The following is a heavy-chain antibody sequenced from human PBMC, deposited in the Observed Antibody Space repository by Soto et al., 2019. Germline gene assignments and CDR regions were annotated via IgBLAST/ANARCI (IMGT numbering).Heavy chain of an antibody. V-gene: IGHV4-59*08. Sequence: PSETQSLTCTVSGGSLSNYYLSWIRQPPGKGLEWIGYNYYSGNGSYNPSLKNPITISVDTSKNQCSLKLSSVTAADTAVYYCARRYGDYFDYWGQGTLVTVSS. CDR1: GGSLSNYY. CDR3: ARRYGDYFDY. CDR2: NYYSGNG. J-gene: IGHJ4*02. D-gene: IGHD4-17*01.